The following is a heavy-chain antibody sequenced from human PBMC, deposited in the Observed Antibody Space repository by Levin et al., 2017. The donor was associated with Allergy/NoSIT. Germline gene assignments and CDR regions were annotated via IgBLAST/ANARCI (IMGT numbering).Heavy chain of an antibody. V-gene: IGHV1-69*01. CDR3: ARESTTAGEGGDYFDY. CDR1: GGTFSSYA. Sequence: RGESLKISCKASGGTFSSYAISWVRQAPGQGLEWMGGIIPIFGTANYAQKFQGRVTITADESTSTAYMELSSLRSEDTAVYYCARESTTAGEGGDYFDYWGQGTLVTVSS. CDR2: IIPIFGTA. D-gene: IGHD2-8*02. J-gene: IGHJ4*02.